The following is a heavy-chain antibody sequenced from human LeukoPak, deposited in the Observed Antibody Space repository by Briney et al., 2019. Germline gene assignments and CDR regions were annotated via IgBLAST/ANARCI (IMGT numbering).Heavy chain of an antibody. D-gene: IGHD2-2*01. Sequence: GESLKISCKGSGYSFTSYWIGWVRQMTGKGLEWMGIIYPGDSDTRYSPSFQGQVTISADKSISTAYLQWSSLKASDTAMYYCARHGGYCSSTSCLEWFDPWGQGTLVTVSS. V-gene: IGHV5-51*01. CDR1: GYSFTSYW. CDR3: ARHGGYCSSTSCLEWFDP. CDR2: IYPGDSDT. J-gene: IGHJ5*02.